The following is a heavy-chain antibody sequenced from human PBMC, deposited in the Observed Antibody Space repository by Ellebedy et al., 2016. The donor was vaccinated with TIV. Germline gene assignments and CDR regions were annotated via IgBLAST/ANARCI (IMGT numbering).Heavy chain of an antibody. J-gene: IGHJ4*02. CDR1: GFIVSSNY. V-gene: IGHV3-66*01. D-gene: IGHD2-15*01. CDR3: TKMSWWGGFDY. Sequence: GESLKISCAASGFIVSSNYMSWVRQAPGKGLEWVSVIYSDGSTYYADSVKGRFTISRDNSKHTLYLQMNTLRANDTAIYYCTKMSWWGGFDYWGQGTLVTVSS. CDR2: IYSDGST.